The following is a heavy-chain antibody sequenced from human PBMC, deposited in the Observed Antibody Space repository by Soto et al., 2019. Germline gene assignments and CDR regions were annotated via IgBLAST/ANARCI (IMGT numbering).Heavy chain of an antibody. CDR2: IYYSGST. J-gene: IGHJ5*02. D-gene: IGHD2-15*01. CDR3: ARGGVGFVAATQQNWFDP. V-gene: IGHV4-31*03. Sequence: PSETLSLTCTVSGGSISSGGYYWSWIRQHPGKGLEWIGYIYYSGSTYYNPSLKSRVTISVDTSKNQFSLKLSSVTAADTAVYYCARGGVGFVAATQQNWFDPWGQETLVTVSS. CDR1: GGSISSGGYY.